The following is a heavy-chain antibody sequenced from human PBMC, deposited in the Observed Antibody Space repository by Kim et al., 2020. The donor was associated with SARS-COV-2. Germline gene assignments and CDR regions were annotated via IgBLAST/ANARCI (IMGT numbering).Heavy chain of an antibody. CDR1: GFTFGDFA. D-gene: IGHD6-25*01. CDR3: TRETWIGSGHCSGDY. Sequence: GGSLRLTCTTSGFTFGDFAVAWVRQAPGKGLEWVALIRSNTQGATTEYAPSVQGRFAISRDDSESIAYLQMNSLKIEDTAVYYCTRETWIGSGHCSGDYWGQGTLVTVSS. V-gene: IGHV3-49*04. CDR2: IRSNTQGATT. J-gene: IGHJ4*02.